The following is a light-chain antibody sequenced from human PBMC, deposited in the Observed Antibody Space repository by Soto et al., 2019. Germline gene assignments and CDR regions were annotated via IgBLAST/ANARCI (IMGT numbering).Light chain of an antibody. CDR1: EKINKW. J-gene: IGKJ4*01. CDR3: LQNNNSLLT. Sequence: DIQMTQSPSTLSASVGDRVTITCRASEKINKWLAWYQQKPGKAPKLLMYAASRLHSGVPSRFSGSGSGTDFVLTISSLQLEDVATYYCLQNNNSLLTFVGGTKV. V-gene: IGKV1-5*01. CDR2: AAS.